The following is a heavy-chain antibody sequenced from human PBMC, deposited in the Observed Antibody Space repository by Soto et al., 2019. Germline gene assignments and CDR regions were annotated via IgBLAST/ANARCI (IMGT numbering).Heavy chain of an antibody. V-gene: IGHV3-11*01. CDR3: ARLDSRYYFGMDV. J-gene: IGHJ6*02. CDR2: ISNSGSTI. D-gene: IGHD4-4*01. Sequence: PGGSLRLSCAASGFTFSDYYMSWIRQAPGKGLEWVSYISNSGSTIYYADSVKGRFTISRDDAKNSLYLQMNSLRAEDTAVYYCARLDSRYYFGMDVWGQGTTVTVSS. CDR1: GFTFSDYY.